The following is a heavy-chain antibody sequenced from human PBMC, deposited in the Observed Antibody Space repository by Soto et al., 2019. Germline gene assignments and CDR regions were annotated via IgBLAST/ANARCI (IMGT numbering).Heavy chain of an antibody. V-gene: IGHV3-21*01. CDR2: ISSSSSYI. CDR1: GFTFSTYS. J-gene: IGHJ3*02. D-gene: IGHD3-16*01. CDR3: ARDGGGDLKAFDN. Sequence: EVQLVESGGGLVKPGGSLRLSCAASGFTFSTYSMNWVRQAPGKGLEWVSSISSSSSYIYYADSVKGRFTISRDNAKNPLYLKLNGLRAEDKAVYYCARDGGGDLKAFDNWGQGTMVTVSS.